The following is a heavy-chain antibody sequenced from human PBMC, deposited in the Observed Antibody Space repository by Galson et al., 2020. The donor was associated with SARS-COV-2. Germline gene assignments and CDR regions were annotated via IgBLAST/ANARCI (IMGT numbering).Heavy chain of an antibody. J-gene: IGHJ4*02. D-gene: IGHD3-10*01. CDR2: ISYDGSNK. V-gene: IGHV3-30*04. CDR3: GSGSYWQKINY. Sequence: LSGGSLRLSCAASGFTFSSYAMHWVRQAPGKGLEWVAVISYDGSNKYYADSVKGRFTISRDNSKNTLYLQMNSLRAEDTAVYYCGSGSYWQKINYWGQGTLVTVSS. CDR1: GFTFSSYA.